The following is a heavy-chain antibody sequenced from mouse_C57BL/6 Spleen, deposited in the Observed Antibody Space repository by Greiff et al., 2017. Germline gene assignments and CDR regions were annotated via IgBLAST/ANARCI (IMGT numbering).Heavy chain of an antibody. V-gene: IGHV1-69*01. CDR2: IDPSDSYT. J-gene: IGHJ1*03. CDR1: GYTFTSYW. CDR3: ARVDYYGSSYWYFDV. D-gene: IGHD1-1*01. Sequence: VQLQQPGAELVMPGASVKLSCKASGYTFTSYWMHWVKQRPGQGLEWIGEIDPSDSYTNYNQKFKGKSTLTVDKSSSTAYMQLSSLTSDDSAVYYCARVDYYGSSYWYFDVWGTGTTVTVSS.